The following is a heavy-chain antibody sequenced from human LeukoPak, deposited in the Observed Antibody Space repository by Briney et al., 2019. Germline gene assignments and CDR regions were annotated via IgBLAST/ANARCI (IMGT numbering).Heavy chain of an antibody. J-gene: IGHJ3*02. CDR3: AKAGYYDSSGYSGAFDI. D-gene: IGHD3-22*01. CDR1: GFPFSSYG. CDR2: ISYDGSNK. Sequence: GRSLILSCAASGFPFSSYGMHWVRQAPGKGLEWVAVISYDGSNKYYADSVRGRFTISRDNSKNTLYLQMNSLRAEDTAVYYCAKAGYYDSSGYSGAFDIWGQGTMVTVSS. V-gene: IGHV3-30*18.